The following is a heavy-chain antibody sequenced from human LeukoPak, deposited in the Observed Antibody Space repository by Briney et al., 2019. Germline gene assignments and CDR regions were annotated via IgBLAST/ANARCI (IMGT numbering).Heavy chain of an antibody. CDR1: GFTFNNYG. CDR2: IGYDGSNK. V-gene: IGHV3-30*02. Sequence: GGSLRLSCAASGFTFNNYGMHWVRQDPGRELEGVAFIGYDGSNKYYADSVKGRFTISRDNSKNKLNLQMNRQRAEDTAVYYGANQGGPHRPFDYWGQGTLVTVSS. J-gene: IGHJ4*02. D-gene: IGHD3-16*01. CDR3: ANQGGPHRPFDY.